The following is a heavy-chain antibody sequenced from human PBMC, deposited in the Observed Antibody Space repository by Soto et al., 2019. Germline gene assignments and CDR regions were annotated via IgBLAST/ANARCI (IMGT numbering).Heavy chain of an antibody. CDR2: INYSGST. CDR3: ARDLWGYCGTDCYPLDV. V-gene: IGHV4-59*01. J-gene: IGHJ6*02. Sequence: TSETLSLTCTVSGGYISSYYWSWIRQPPGKGLEWIGYINYSGSTNYNPSFKSRVTISVDTSKNQFSLKLNSVTAADTAVYYCARDLWGYCGTDCYPLDVWGQGTTVTVSS. CDR1: GGYISSYY. D-gene: IGHD2-21*02.